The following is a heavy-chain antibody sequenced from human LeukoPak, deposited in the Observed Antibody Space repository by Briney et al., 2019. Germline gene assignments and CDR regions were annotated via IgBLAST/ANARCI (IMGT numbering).Heavy chain of an antibody. D-gene: IGHD4-17*01. Sequence: ASVKVSCKVSGYTLTELSMHWVRQAPGKGLEWMGGFDPEDGETIYAQKFQGRVTMTEDTSTDTAYMELSSLRSEDTAGYYGATGSTVTRGNWFDPWGQGTLVTVSS. V-gene: IGHV1-24*01. J-gene: IGHJ5*02. CDR2: FDPEDGET. CDR3: ATGSTVTRGNWFDP. CDR1: GYTLTELS.